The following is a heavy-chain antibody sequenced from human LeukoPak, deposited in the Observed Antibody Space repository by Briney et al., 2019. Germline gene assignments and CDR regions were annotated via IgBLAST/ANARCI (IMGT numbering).Heavy chain of an antibody. V-gene: IGHV4-4*02. CDR2: IYYDRST. CDR1: GGSISSSNW. Sequence: PSETLSLTCAVSGGSISSSNWWSWVRQPPGRGLEWIGNIYYDRSTYYNPSLKSRVTISVDTSKNQFSLKLNSVTAADTAVYYCARTGKTLLNYDFDYWGQGTLVTVSS. J-gene: IGHJ4*02. D-gene: IGHD1-7*01. CDR3: ARTGKTLLNYDFDY.